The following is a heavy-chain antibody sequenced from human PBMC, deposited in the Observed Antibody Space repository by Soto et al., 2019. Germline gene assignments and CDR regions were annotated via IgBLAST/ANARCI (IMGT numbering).Heavy chain of an antibody. CDR3: AKDGGIAAAGLYNWFDP. Sequence: EVPLLESGGGLVQPGGSLRLSCAASGFTFSSYAMSWVRQAPGKGLEWVSAISGSGGSTYYADSVKGRFTISRDNSKNPLYLQMNSLRAEDTAVYYCAKDGGIAAAGLYNWFDPWGQGTLVTVSS. V-gene: IGHV3-23*01. CDR1: GFTFSSYA. D-gene: IGHD6-13*01. J-gene: IGHJ5*02. CDR2: ISGSGGST.